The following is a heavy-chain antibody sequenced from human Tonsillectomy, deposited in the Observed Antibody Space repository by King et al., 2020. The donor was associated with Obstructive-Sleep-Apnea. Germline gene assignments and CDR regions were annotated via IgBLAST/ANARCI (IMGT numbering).Heavy chain of an antibody. CDR3: ARAGWVALPQPFDY. V-gene: IGHV4-34*01. CDR1: GGSFSGYY. CDR2: INHSGST. D-gene: IGHD1-7*01. J-gene: IGHJ4*02. Sequence: VQLQQWGAGLLKPSETLSLTCAVYGGSFSGYYWSWIRQPPGKGLEWIGEINHSGSTNYNPSLKSRVTISVDTSKNQFSLKLSSVTAADTAVYYCARAGWVALPQPFDYWGQGTLVTVSS.